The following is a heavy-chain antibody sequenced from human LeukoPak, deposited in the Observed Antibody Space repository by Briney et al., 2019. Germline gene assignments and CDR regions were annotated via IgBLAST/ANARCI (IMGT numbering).Heavy chain of an antibody. D-gene: IGHD6-13*01. V-gene: IGHV3-20*04. CDR1: GFSFDDYG. Sequence: GGSLRLSCAASGFSFDDYGMSWFRQAPAKGLEWVSGINWDGGSAAYADSVKGRFTISRDNAKNSLYLQMNSLRTEDTAFYYCARDRLAVTGLFDYWGQGTLVTVSS. J-gene: IGHJ4*02. CDR3: ARDRLAVTGLFDY. CDR2: INWDGGSA.